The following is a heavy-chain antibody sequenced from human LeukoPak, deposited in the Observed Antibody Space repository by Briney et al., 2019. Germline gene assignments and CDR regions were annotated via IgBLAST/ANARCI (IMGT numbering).Heavy chain of an antibody. CDR2: ITSTGSTI. CDR3: ARDWGGAFDI. J-gene: IGHJ3*02. V-gene: IGHV3-48*03. D-gene: IGHD3-16*01. CDR1: GFTFSSYE. Sequence: GGSLRLSCAASGFTFSSYEMNWVRQAPGKGREWVSYITSTGSTIYYADSVKGRFTISRDNAKNSLYLQMNSLRAEDTAVYYCARDWGGAFDIWGQGTMVTVSS.